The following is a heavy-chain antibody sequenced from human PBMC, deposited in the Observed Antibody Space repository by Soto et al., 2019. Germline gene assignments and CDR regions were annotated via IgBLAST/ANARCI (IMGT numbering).Heavy chain of an antibody. Sequence: SGPTLVNPTQTLTLTCTFSGFSLSTSGVGVGWIRQPPGKALEWLALNYWNDDKRYSPSLKSRLTITKGTSKNQVVLTMPNMDPVDTATYYCAHKRKASSPFDYWGQGTLGTVSS. CDR1: GFSLSTSGVG. V-gene: IGHV2-5*01. J-gene: IGHJ4*02. CDR3: AHKRKASSPFDY. CDR2: NYWNDDK. D-gene: IGHD6-13*01.